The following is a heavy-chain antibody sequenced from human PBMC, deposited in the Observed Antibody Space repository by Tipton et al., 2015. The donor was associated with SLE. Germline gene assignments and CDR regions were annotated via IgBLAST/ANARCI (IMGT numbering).Heavy chain of an antibody. V-gene: IGHV4-59*01. Sequence: LRLSCTVSGGSISSYYWSWIRQPPGKGLEWIGYIYYSGSTNYNPSLKSRVTISVDTSKNQFSLKLSSVTAADTAVYYCARGEYRFDYWGQGTLVTVSS. CDR2: IYYSGST. J-gene: IGHJ4*02. CDR3: ARGEYRFDY. D-gene: IGHD2-2*02. CDR1: GGSISSYY.